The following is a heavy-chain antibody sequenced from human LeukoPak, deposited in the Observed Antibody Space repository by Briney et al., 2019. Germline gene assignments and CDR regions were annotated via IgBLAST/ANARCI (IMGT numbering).Heavy chain of an antibody. CDR3: AREGGVEPTAPPDYYSYQMDV. CDR2: ISPYTTKT. Sequence: GASVKVSCKASGYTFISYGITWVRQAPGQGLEWMGWISPYTTKTNYAQSLQGRVTMTTDTSTSTAYMELRSLRSDDTAVYYCAREGGVEPTAPPDYYSYQMDVWGKGTTVTVSS. CDR1: GYTFISYG. D-gene: IGHD3-16*01. J-gene: IGHJ6*03. V-gene: IGHV1-18*01.